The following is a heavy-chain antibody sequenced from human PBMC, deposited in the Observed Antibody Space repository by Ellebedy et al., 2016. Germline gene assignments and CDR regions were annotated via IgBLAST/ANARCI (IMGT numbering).Heavy chain of an antibody. CDR1: GGSFSGYY. CDR2: INHSGST. J-gene: IGHJ6*03. D-gene: IGHD1-7*01. V-gene: IGHV4-34*01. CDR3: ARGGWNYANYYMDV. Sequence: SETLSLXCAVYGGSFSGYYWSWIRQPPGKGLEWIGEINHSGSTNYNPSLKSRVTISVDTSKNQFSLKLSSVTAADTAVYYCARGGWNYANYYMDVWGKGTTVTVSS.